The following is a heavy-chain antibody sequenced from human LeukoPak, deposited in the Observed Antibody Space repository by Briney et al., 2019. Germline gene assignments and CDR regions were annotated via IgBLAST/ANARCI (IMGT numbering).Heavy chain of an antibody. Sequence: SETLSLTCTVSGXSISSGDYYWSWIRQPPGKGLGWIGYVYYSGSTYYNPSLKSRVTISVDTSKNQFSLKLSSVTAADTAVYYCARGVKGYYDSSGYYQLRHHFDYWGQGTLVTVSS. CDR1: GXSISSGDYY. V-gene: IGHV4-30-4*01. D-gene: IGHD3-22*01. J-gene: IGHJ4*02. CDR3: ARGVKGYYDSSGYYQLRHHFDY. CDR2: VYYSGST.